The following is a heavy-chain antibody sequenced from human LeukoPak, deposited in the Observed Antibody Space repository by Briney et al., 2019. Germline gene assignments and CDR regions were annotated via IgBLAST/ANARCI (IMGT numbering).Heavy chain of an antibody. Sequence: GGSLRLSCAASGFTSSSYWMSWVRQAPGKGLEWVANIKQDGSEKYYVDSVKGRFTISRDNAKNSLYLQMNSLRAEDTAVYYCARDSVSGYGSGSYDYWGQGTLVTVSS. CDR1: GFTSSSYW. CDR3: ARDSVSGYGSGSYDY. D-gene: IGHD3-10*01. J-gene: IGHJ4*02. V-gene: IGHV3-7*01. CDR2: IKQDGSEK.